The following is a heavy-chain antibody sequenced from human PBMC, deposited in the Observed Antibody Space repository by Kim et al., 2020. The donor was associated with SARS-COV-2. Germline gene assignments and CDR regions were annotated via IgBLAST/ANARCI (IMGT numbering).Heavy chain of an antibody. CDR3: TRGGRYYYGSGKGDY. D-gene: IGHD3-10*01. CDR1: GYTFTSYA. CDR2: INTNTGNP. Sequence: ASVKVSCKASGYTFTSYAMNWVRQAPGQGLEWMGWINTNTGNPTYAQAFTGRFVFSLDTSVSTAYLQISSLKAEDTAVYYCTRGGRYYYGSGKGDYWGQGTLVTVSS. J-gene: IGHJ4*02. V-gene: IGHV7-4-1*02.